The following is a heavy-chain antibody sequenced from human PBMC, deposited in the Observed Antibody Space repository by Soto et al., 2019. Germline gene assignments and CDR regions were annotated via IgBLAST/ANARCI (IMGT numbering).Heavy chain of an antibody. CDR2: IIPTFATP. CDR3: ARDRVMRGNSYYYGMDV. D-gene: IGHD2-21*01. J-gene: IGHJ6*02. Sequence: QVLLVQSGAEVKKPGSSVKVSCKTSGGTFSSFAISWVRLAPGQGLEWMGVIIPTFATPTYALKFQGRVSITADESTRTAYMELSSLRSEDTAVYSCARDRVMRGNSYYYGMDVWGQGTTVTVSS. CDR1: GGTFSSFA. V-gene: IGHV1-69*12.